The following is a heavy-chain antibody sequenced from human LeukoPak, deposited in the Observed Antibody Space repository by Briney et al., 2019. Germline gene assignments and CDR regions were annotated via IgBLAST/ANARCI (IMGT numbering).Heavy chain of an antibody. Sequence: ASVKVSCKASGYTFTGYYMHWARQAPGQGLEWMGWINPNSGGTNYAQKFQGRVTMTRDTSISAAYMELSRLRSDDTAVYYCARFSQYYDSPTHYLDYWGQGILVTVSS. CDR2: INPNSGGT. CDR1: GYTFTGYY. CDR3: ARFSQYYDSPTHYLDY. J-gene: IGHJ4*02. V-gene: IGHV1-2*02. D-gene: IGHD3-16*01.